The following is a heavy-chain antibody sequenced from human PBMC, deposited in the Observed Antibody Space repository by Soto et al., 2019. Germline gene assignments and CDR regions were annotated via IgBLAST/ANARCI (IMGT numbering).Heavy chain of an antibody. V-gene: IGHV1-18*01. CDR2: ISAYNGNT. CDR1: GYTFTSYG. Sequence: QVQLVQSGAEVKKPGASVKVSCKASGYTFTSYGITWVRQAPGQGLEWMGWISAYNGNTNYAQKLQGRVTMTTDTSTRKAYSELRSLGSDDTAVYYCARDRGSYALDYWGQGTLVTVSS. J-gene: IGHJ4*02. CDR3: ARDRGSYALDY. D-gene: IGHD1-26*01.